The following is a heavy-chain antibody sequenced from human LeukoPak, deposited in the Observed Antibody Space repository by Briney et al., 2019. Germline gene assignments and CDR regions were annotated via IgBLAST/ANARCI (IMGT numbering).Heavy chain of an antibody. V-gene: IGHV4-59*01. J-gene: IGHJ4*02. CDR2: IYYSGST. D-gene: IGHD6-19*01. CDR3: ARESSSGWNYFDY. CDR1: GGSISSYY. Sequence: SETLSLTCTVSGGSISSYYWSWIRQRQGKGLEWIGYIYYSGSTNYNPSLKSRVTISVDTSKNQFSLKLSSVTAADTAVYYCARESSSGWNYFDYWGQGTLVTVSS.